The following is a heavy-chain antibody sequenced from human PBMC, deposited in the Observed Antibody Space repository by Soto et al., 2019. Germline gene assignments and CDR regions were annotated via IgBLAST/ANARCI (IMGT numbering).Heavy chain of an antibody. D-gene: IGHD2-8*01. J-gene: IGHJ4*02. V-gene: IGHV3-53*01. CDR3: ARGSPYCINGVCYRQNDYFDY. CDR2: IYSGGTT. CDR1: GVTFSSYW. Sequence: GGSLRHSCAASGVTFSSYWMHWVRQAPGKGLEWVSVIYSGGTTYYADSVKGRFSISRDISKNTLYLQMNSLRAEDTAVYYCARGSPYCINGVCYRQNDYFDYWGQGTLVTVSS.